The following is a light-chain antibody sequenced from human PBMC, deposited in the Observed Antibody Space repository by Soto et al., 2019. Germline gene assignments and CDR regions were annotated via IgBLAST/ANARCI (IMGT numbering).Light chain of an antibody. CDR1: QSISSY. CDR2: AAS. J-gene: IGKJ5*01. V-gene: IGKV1-39*01. CDR3: QQSYTPIT. Sequence: DIKMTKSPSSLSASVGDRVTITCRASQSISSYLNWYQQKPGKAPKLLIYAASSLQSGVPSRFSGSGSGTDFTLTISSLQPEDFATYYCQQSYTPITFGQGTRLEIK.